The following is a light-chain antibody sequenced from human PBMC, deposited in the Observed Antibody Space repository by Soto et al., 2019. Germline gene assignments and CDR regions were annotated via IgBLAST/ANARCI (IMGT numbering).Light chain of an antibody. V-gene: IGKV1-39*01. CDR3: QQYNSYVS. CDR1: YNIRNS. J-gene: IGKJ3*01. Sequence: DIQMTQSPSSLSASVGDRVTITCRASYNIRNSLNWYQQKPGKAPKLLMSNVSTLETGVSSRFRGSGFGTEFTLAITSLQPDDFGTYCCQQYNSYVSFGPGTRV. CDR2: NVS.